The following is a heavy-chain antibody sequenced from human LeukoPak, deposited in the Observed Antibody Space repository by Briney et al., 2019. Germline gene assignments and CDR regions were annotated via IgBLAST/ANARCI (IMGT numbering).Heavy chain of an antibody. CDR3: AREGYSGSPPGEYYFDY. J-gene: IGHJ4*02. D-gene: IGHD1-26*01. V-gene: IGHV3-48*01. Sequence: GGSLRLSCAASGFTSSTYNMKWVRQAPGKGLGWVSYISSSSSAIYYADSVKGRFTISRDNARNSLYLQMNSLRAEDTAVYYCAREGYSGSPPGEYYFDYWGQGTLVTVSS. CDR2: ISSSSSAI. CDR1: GFTSSTYN.